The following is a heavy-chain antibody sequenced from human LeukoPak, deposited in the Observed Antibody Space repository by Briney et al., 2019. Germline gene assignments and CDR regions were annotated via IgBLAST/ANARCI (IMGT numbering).Heavy chain of an antibody. V-gene: IGHV3-13*01. Sequence: GGSLRLSCVASGFPFSMYDMHWVRQAPGKSLEWVSTIRSGGDTFYSASVRGRVIISRDDVKNSLNLQMNSLGDGDTAVYYCTRVKSGGVPGATYFYYVDVWGKGTTVIVSS. J-gene: IGHJ6*03. CDR3: TRVKSGGVPGATYFYYVDV. D-gene: IGHD3-16*01. CDR2: IRSGGDT. CDR1: GFPFSMYD.